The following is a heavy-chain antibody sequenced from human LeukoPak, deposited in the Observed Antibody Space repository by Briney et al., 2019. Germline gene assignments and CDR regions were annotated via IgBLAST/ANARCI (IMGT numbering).Heavy chain of an antibody. CDR3: ATIHYDILTDNWFDP. CDR2: INPNSGGT. V-gene: IGHV1-2*06. J-gene: IGHJ5*02. CDR1: GYTFTGYY. D-gene: IGHD3-9*01. Sequence: ASVKVSCKASGYTFTGYYMHWARQAPGQGLEWMGRINPNSGGTNYAQKFQGRVTMTRDTSISTAYMELSRLRSDDTAVYYCATIHYDILTDNWFDPWGQGTLVTVSS.